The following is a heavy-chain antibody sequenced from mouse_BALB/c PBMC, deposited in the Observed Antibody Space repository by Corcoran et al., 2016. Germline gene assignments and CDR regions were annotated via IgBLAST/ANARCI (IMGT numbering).Heavy chain of an antibody. CDR2: INPNNGGT. CDR1: GYTFTDYN. V-gene: IGHV1-18*01. Sequence: EVLLQQSGPELVKPGASAKIPCKASGYTFTDYNMDWVKQSHGKSLEWIGDINPNNGGTIYNQKFKGKATLTVDKSSSTAYMELRSLTSEDTAVYYCARSVMITWFAYWGQGTLVTVSA. CDR3: ARSVMITWFAY. J-gene: IGHJ3*01. D-gene: IGHD2-4*01.